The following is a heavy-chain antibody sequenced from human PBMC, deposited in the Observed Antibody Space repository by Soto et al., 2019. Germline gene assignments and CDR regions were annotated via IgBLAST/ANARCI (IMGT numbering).Heavy chain of an antibody. CDR2: ISYDGSNK. Sequence: QVQLVESGGGVVQPGRSLRLSCAASGFTFSSYAMHWVRQAPGKGLEWVAVISYDGSNKCYADSVKGRFTISRDNSKNSLYLQMNSLRAEDTAVYYCARVAGSVTFDYWGQGTLVTVSS. D-gene: IGHD2-15*01. CDR1: GFTFSSYA. J-gene: IGHJ4*02. V-gene: IGHV3-30-3*01. CDR3: ARVAGSVTFDY.